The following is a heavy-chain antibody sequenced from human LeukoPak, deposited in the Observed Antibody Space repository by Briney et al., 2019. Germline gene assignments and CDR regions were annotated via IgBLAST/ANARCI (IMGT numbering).Heavy chain of an antibody. CDR1: GYTFTSYG. CDR3: ASGGGVPAAARYYYYYMDV. Sequence: GASVKVSCKASGYTFTSYGISWVRQAPGQGLEWMGWISAYNGNANYAQKLQGRVTMTTDTSTSTAYMELRSLRSDDTAVYYCASGGGVPAAARYYYYYMDVWGKGTTVTVSS. D-gene: IGHD2-2*01. CDR2: ISAYNGNA. J-gene: IGHJ6*03. V-gene: IGHV1-18*01.